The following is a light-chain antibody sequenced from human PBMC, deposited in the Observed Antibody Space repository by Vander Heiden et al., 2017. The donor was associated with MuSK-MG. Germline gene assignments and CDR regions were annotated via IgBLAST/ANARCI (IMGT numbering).Light chain of an antibody. CDR2: DVS. CDR3: CSYAGSYVV. V-gene: IGLV2-11*01. J-gene: IGLJ2*01. Sequence: QSALTQPRSVSGPPGQSVTISCTGTSSDVGGYNYVSWYQQHPGKAPKRMIYDVSKRPSGVPDRFSGSKSGNTASLTISGLQAEDEADYYCCSYAGSYVVFGGGTKLTVL. CDR1: SSDVGGYNY.